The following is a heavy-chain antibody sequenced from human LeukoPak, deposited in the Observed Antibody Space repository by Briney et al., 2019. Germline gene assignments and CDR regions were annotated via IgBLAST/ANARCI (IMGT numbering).Heavy chain of an antibody. V-gene: IGHV3-23*01. D-gene: IGHD6-19*01. CDR2: ISAGRDGT. Sequence: GGSLRLFCAACGFTFITYAMTWVRQAPGKGLDWVSAISAGRDGTYYAGSVKGRFTISRDNSKNTLYLQMNSLRAEDTALYYCVKGYSSGWTREYYGMDVWGQGTTVTVSS. CDR1: GFTFITYA. CDR3: VKGYSSGWTREYYGMDV. J-gene: IGHJ6*02.